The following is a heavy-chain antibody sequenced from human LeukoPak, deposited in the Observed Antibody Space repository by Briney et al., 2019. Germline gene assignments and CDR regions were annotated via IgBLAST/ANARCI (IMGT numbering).Heavy chain of an antibody. CDR3: AKVNQRAPGGPGGYFDY. D-gene: IGHD2-2*01. Sequence: GGSLRLSCAASGFTFSDYYMSWIRQAPGKGLEWVSYISSSGSTIYYADSVKGRFTISRDNSKNTLYLQMNSLRAEDTAVYYCAKVNQRAPGGPGGYFDYWGQGTLVTVSP. J-gene: IGHJ4*02. V-gene: IGHV3-11*04. CDR1: GFTFSDYY. CDR2: ISSSGSTI.